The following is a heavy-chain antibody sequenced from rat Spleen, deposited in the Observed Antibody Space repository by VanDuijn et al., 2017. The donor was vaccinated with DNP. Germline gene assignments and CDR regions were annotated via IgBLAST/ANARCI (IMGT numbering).Heavy chain of an antibody. CDR2: ISRGGVT. D-gene: IGHD4-6*01. J-gene: IGHJ3*01. CDR1: GFSFTFYG. CDR3: TRDGLNDTRAIWFAY. V-gene: IGHV2S12*01. Sequence: QVQLRESGPGLVQPSQTLSLTCTISGFSFTFYGVSWVRQPPGKGLEWVASISRGGVTYYNSVLESRLTISRDTSKSQVFLKMNSLQSEDKAIYFCTRDGLNDTRAIWFAYWCQGTLVTVSS.